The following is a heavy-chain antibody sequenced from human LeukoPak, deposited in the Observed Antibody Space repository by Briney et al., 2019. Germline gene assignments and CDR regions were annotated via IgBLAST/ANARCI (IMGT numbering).Heavy chain of an antibody. CDR1: GFTFDDYA. CDR2: ITWRSDRI. J-gene: IGHJ2*01. D-gene: IGHD3-16*01. CDR3: AKVAGGGYFDL. Sequence: SGGSLRLSCAASGFTFDDYAMHWVRQAPGKGLEWVSVITWRSDRIGYAASVQGRFTISRDDAKKSLYLQMNSLRTDDTALYYCAKVAGGGYFDLWGRGTLVTVSS. V-gene: IGHV3-9*01.